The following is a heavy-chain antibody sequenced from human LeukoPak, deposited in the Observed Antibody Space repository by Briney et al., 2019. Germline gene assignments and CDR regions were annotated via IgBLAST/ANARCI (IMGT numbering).Heavy chain of an antibody. J-gene: IGHJ4*02. CDR2: ISSGSTYL. D-gene: IGHD3-10*01. Sequence: GSLSPSCAAPGFPFNTYTMNWVRQAPGKGLEWVSSISSGSTYLYYADPVKGRFTISRDNAKNSLYLQMNSVRVEDTAVYYCTRTSGSGSDWGQGTLVTVSS. V-gene: IGHV3-21*01. CDR3: TRTSGSGSD. CDR1: GFPFNTYT.